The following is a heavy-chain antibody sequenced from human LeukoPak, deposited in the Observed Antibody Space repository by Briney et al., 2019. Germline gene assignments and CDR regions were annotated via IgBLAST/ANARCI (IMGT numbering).Heavy chain of an antibody. Sequence: GSSVKVSCKASGGTFSSYAISWLRQAPGQGLEWMGGIIPIFGTANYAQKFQGRVTITADESTSTAYMELSSLRSEDTAVYYCARGIDGDFWSGFYYWGQGTLVTVSS. CDR3: ARGIDGDFWSGFYY. D-gene: IGHD3-3*01. CDR2: IIPIFGTA. V-gene: IGHV1-69*01. CDR1: GGTFSSYA. J-gene: IGHJ4*02.